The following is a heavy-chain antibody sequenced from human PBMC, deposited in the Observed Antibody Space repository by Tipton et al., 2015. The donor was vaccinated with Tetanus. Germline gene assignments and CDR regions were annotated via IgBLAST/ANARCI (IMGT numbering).Heavy chain of an antibody. CDR1: GGSVSGYY. J-gene: IGHJ4*02. CDR2: VTHDETT. V-gene: IGHV4-34*01. D-gene: IGHD5-12*01. Sequence: LRLSCTVYGGSVSGYYWTWIRQPPGKGLEWIGEVTHDETTNFNSSLKSRASIALDTSKNQFSLKLTSVTAADTAVYYCARGPRYNYWGQGMLVTVSS. CDR3: ARGPRYNY.